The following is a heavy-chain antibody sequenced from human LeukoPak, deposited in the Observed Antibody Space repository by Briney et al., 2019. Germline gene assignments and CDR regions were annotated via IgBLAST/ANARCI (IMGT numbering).Heavy chain of an antibody. Sequence: SVKVSCKASGGTFSSYAISWVRQAPGQGLEWMGGIIPIFGTANYAQKFQGRVTITTDESTSTAYMELSSLRSEDTAVYYCARDITMIVVVPGIWGQGTMVTVSS. V-gene: IGHV1-69*05. CDR1: GGTFSSYA. J-gene: IGHJ3*02. CDR3: ARDITMIVVVPGI. D-gene: IGHD3-22*01. CDR2: IIPIFGTA.